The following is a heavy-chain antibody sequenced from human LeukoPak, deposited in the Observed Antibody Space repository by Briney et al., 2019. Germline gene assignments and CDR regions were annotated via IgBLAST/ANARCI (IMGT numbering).Heavy chain of an antibody. J-gene: IGHJ3*02. CDR3: ARDSVGYYDSSGYSI. CDR2: IYHSGST. V-gene: IGHV4-38-2*02. D-gene: IGHD3-22*01. CDR1: GYSISSGYY. Sequence: SETLSLTCAVSGYSISSGYYWGWIRQPPGKGLEWIGSIYHSGSTYYNPSLKSRVTISVDTSKNQFSLKLSSVTAADTAVYYCARDSVGYYDSSGYSIWGQGTMVTVSS.